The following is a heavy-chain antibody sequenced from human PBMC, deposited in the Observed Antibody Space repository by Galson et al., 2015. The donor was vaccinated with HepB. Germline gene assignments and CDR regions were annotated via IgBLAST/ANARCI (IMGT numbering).Heavy chain of an antibody. CDR3: ARDYPSEGGYDIY. CDR2: IIPILGIA. V-gene: IGHV1-69*04. D-gene: IGHD5-12*01. Sequence: SVKVSCKASGGTFSSYAISWVRQAPGQGLEWMGRIIPILGIANYAQKFQGRVTITADKSTSTAYMELSSLRSEDTAVYYCARDYPSEGGYDIYWGQGTLVTVSS. CDR1: GGTFSSYA. J-gene: IGHJ4*02.